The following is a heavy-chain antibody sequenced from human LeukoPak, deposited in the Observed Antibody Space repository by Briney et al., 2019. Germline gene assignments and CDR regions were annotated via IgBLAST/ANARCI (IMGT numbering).Heavy chain of an antibody. Sequence: PGGSLRLSCAASGFTFTFNTYTMAWVRQAPGKGLEWISSISGSGYSTFYADSVKGRFTISRDNSNKTVYLQMDKLRAEDTAIYYCATDSSSWNIFDNWGQGTLVTVSS. J-gene: IGHJ5*02. CDR2: ISGSGYST. CDR3: ATDSSSWNIFDN. V-gene: IGHV3-23*01. D-gene: IGHD6-13*01. CDR1: GFTFTFNTYT.